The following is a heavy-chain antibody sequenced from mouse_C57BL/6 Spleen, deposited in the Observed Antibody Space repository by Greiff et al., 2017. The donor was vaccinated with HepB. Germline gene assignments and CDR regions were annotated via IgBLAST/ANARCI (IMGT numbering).Heavy chain of an antibody. Sequence: DVKLVESGGGLVQPGGSLKLSCAASGFTFSDYGMAWVRQAPRKGPEWVAFISNLAYSIYYADTVTGRFTISRENAKNTLYLEMSSLRSEDTAMYYCARHGDYGSGDYAMDYWGQGTSVTVSS. CDR3: ARHGDYGSGDYAMDY. J-gene: IGHJ4*01. D-gene: IGHD1-1*01. CDR2: ISNLAYSI. V-gene: IGHV5-15*01. CDR1: GFTFSDYG.